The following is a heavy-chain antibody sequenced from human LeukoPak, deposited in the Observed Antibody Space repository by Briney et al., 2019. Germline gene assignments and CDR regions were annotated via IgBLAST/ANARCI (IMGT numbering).Heavy chain of an antibody. Sequence: GGSLRLSCAASGFTFSSYWMSWVRQAPGKGLEWVANIKQDGSEKYYVDSVKGRFTISRDNAKNSLYLQMNSLRAEDTAVYYCARDWADYDFWSGYLYYFDYWGQGTLVTVSS. CDR1: GFTFSSYW. CDR2: IKQDGSEK. CDR3: ARDWADYDFWSGYLYYFDY. V-gene: IGHV3-7*01. J-gene: IGHJ4*02. D-gene: IGHD3-3*01.